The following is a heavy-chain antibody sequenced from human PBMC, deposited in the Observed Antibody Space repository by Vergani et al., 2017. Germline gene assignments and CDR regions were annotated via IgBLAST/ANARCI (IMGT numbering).Heavy chain of an antibody. D-gene: IGHD2-2*02. CDR3: AKVLVPAAIRDDAFDI. CDR1: GFTFSSYA. Sequence: EVQLLESGGGLVQPGGSLRLSCAASGFTFSSYAMSWVRQAPGKGLEWVSAISGSGGSTYYADSVKGRFTISRDNSKNTLYLQMNSLRAEDTAVYYCAKVLVPAAIRDDAFDIWGQGTMVTVSS. CDR2: ISGSGGST. J-gene: IGHJ3*02. V-gene: IGHV3-23*01.